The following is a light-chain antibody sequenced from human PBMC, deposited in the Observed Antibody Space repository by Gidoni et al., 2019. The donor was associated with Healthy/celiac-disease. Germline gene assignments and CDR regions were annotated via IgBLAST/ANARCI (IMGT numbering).Light chain of an antibody. V-gene: IGKV2-28*01. Sequence: DLVMTQSPLSLPVTPGEPASISCRSSQSLLHSNGYNYLDWYLQKPGQSPQLLIYLGSNRASWVPDRFSGSGSGTDFTLKISRVEAEDVGVYYCMQALQTPLFGGGTKVEIK. J-gene: IGKJ4*01. CDR2: LGS. CDR3: MQALQTPL. CDR1: QSLLHSNGYNY.